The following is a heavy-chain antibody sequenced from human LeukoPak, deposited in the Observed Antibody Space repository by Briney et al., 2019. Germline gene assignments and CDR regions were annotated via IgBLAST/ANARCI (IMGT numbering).Heavy chain of an antibody. D-gene: IGHD3-22*01. J-gene: IGHJ4*02. Sequence: SETLSLTCAVYGGSFSGYYWSWIRQPPGKGLEWIGEINHSGSTNYNPSLKSRVTISVDTSKNQFSLKLSSVTAADTAVYYCARGTAGDYYDSSGSKSYYFDYWGQGNLVTVSS. CDR2: INHSGST. V-gene: IGHV4-34*01. CDR1: GGSFSGYY. CDR3: ARGTAGDYYDSSGSKSYYFDY.